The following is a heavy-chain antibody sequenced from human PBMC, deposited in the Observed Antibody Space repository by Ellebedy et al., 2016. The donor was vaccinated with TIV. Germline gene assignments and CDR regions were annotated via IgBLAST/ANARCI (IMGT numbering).Heavy chain of an antibody. CDR2: FDPEDGET. CDR1: GYTLTELS. V-gene: IGHV1-24*01. J-gene: IGHJ5*02. CDR3: ATRAVGATTWAAFDP. D-gene: IGHD1-26*01. Sequence: ASVKVSCXVSGYTLTELSMHWVRQAPGKGLEWMGGFDPEDGETIYAQKFQGRVTMTEDTSTDTAYMELSSLRSEDTAVYYCATRAVGATTWAAFDPWGQGTLVTVSS.